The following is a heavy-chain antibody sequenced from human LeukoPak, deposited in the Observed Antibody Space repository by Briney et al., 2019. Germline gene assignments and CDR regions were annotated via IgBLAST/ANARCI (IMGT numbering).Heavy chain of an antibody. CDR3: ARRIREGYCSGGNCYSFGY. V-gene: IGHV3-48*01. CDR1: GFTFSTYS. Sequence: PGGSLRLSCAASGFTFSTYSMNWVRQAPGKGLEWVSHITSSSSNINYADSVKGRFTTSRDNAKNSLYLQMNSLRAEDTAVYFCARRIREGYCSGGNCYSFGYWGQGALVTVSS. D-gene: IGHD2-15*01. CDR2: ITSSSSNI. J-gene: IGHJ4*02.